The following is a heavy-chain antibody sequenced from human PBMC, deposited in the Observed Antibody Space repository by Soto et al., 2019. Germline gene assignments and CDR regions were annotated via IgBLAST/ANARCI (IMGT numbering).Heavy chain of an antibody. V-gene: IGHV4-30-2*01. D-gene: IGHD2-15*01. J-gene: IGHJ3*01. CDR3: ARGKYSGFDV. CDR2: IYHTGTA. CDR1: GDSITTDGYS. Sequence: PSETLSLTCNVSGDSITTDGYSWSWIRQPPGKGLEWIGYIYHTGTAYYNPSLKSRVNPDTSKNQFSLHLNSVTPEDTAVYYCARGKYSGFDVWGQGTMVTVSS.